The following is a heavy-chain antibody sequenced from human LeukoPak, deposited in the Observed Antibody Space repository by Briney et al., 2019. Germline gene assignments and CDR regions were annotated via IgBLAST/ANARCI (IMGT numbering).Heavy chain of an antibody. J-gene: IGHJ4*02. CDR3: ARDHSIAVAPYWLDY. CDR2: INPSGGST. D-gene: IGHD6-19*01. CDR1: GYTFTSYY. Sequence: GASVKVSCKASGYTFTSYYMHWVRQAPGQGLEWMGIINPSGGSTSYAQKLQGRVTMTTDTPTSTAYMELRSLRSDDTAVYYCARDHSIAVAPYWLDYWGQGTLVTVSS. V-gene: IGHV1-46*01.